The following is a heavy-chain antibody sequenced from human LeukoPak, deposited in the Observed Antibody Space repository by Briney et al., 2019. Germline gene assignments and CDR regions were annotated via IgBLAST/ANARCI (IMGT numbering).Heavy chain of an antibody. CDR2: ISSSGSTI. J-gene: IGHJ6*03. Sequence: QPGGSLRLSCAASGFTFSSYEMNWVRQAPGKGLEWVSYISSSGSTIYYADSVKGRFTISRDNAKNSLYLQMNSLRAEDTAVYYCARGSFGVYSSSWPTRYMDVWGKGTTVTISS. CDR3: ARGSFGVYSSSWPTRYMDV. D-gene: IGHD6-13*01. CDR1: GFTFSSYE. V-gene: IGHV3-48*03.